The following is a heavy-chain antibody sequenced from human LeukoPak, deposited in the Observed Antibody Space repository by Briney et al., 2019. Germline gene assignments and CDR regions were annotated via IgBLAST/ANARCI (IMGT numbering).Heavy chain of an antibody. J-gene: IGHJ6*02. Sequence: ASVKVSCKASGYTFTGYYMHWVRQAPGQGLEWMGWINPNSGGTNYAQKFQGRVTMTRDTSISTAYMELSRLRSDDTAVYYCARESYYGSGSYWKGLYYYHGMDVWGQGTTVTVSS. CDR1: GYTFTGYY. D-gene: IGHD3-10*01. CDR3: ARESYYGSGSYWKGLYYYHGMDV. V-gene: IGHV1-2*02. CDR2: INPNSGGT.